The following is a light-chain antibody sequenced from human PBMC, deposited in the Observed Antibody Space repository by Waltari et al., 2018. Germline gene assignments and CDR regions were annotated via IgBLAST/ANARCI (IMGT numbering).Light chain of an antibody. CDR2: GAS. V-gene: IGKV3-20*01. Sequence: EIMLTQSPGTLSLSPGERATLPCRASQSISKYLAWYQQKPGQAARLLSYGASSRATGIPDRFSGSGSGTDFSLTISRLEPQDFAVYYCQHYVRLPATFGQGTKVEIK. J-gene: IGKJ1*01. CDR1: QSISKY. CDR3: QHYVRLPAT.